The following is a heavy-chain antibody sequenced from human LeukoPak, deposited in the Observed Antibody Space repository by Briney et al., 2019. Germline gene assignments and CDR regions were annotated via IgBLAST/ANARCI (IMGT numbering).Heavy chain of an antibody. CDR3: ARIGLENFYDL. J-gene: IGHJ5*02. CDR2: INGKGDAT. D-gene: IGHD2/OR15-2a*01. Sequence: GGSLRLSCVASGFTSSGFSMHWVRQAPGKGLEYVSAINGKGDATFYADSVKGRFTISRDNSKNTVYLQMGSLRGDDMAMYFCARIGLENFYDLWGQGTLVTVSS. V-gene: IGHV3-64*02. CDR1: GFTSSGFS.